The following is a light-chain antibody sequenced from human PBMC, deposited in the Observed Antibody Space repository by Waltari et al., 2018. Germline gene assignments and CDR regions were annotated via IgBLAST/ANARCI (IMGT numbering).Light chain of an antibody. Sequence: DIQMTQSPSTLSASVGDRVTITCRASHSISSWLAWYQQKPGKAPKLLYYKASSLESGVPSRFSGSGAGTEFTLTSSSLQPDDFATYYCQQYNSYPRTFGQGTKVEIK. J-gene: IGKJ1*01. V-gene: IGKV1-5*03. CDR1: HSISSW. CDR2: KAS. CDR3: QQYNSYPRT.